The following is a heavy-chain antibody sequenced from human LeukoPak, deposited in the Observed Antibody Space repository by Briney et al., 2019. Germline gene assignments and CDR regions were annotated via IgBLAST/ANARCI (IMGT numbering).Heavy chain of an antibody. CDR1: GFTFSSYG. J-gene: IGHJ5*02. Sequence: GGSLRLSCAASGFTFSSYGMHWVRQAPGKGLEWVAVIWYDGSNKYYADSVKGRFTISRDNSKNTLYLQTNSLRAEDTAVYYCARASSSGWFENWFDPWGQGTLVTVSS. D-gene: IGHD6-19*01. V-gene: IGHV3-33*01. CDR3: ARASSSGWFENWFDP. CDR2: IWYDGSNK.